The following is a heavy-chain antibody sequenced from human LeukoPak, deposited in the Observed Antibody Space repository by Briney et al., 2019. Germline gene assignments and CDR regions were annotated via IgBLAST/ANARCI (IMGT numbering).Heavy chain of an antibody. D-gene: IGHD1-26*01. V-gene: IGHV1-69*02. CDR3: ARGRNRGSYTLSY. CDR1: GGTFSSYT. CDR2: IIPILGIA. J-gene: IGHJ4*02. Sequence: GASVKVSCKASGGTFSSYTISRVRQAPGQGLEWMGRIIPILGIANYAQKFQGRVTITADKSTSTAYMELSSLRSEDTAVYYCARGRNRGSYTLSYWGQGTLVTVSS.